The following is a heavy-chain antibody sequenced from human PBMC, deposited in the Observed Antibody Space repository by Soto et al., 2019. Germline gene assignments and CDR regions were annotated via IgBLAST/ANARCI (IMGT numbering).Heavy chain of an antibody. D-gene: IGHD6-13*01. J-gene: IGHJ6*02. CDR1: GFTFSSYG. Sequence: PGGSLRLSCAASGFTFSSYGIHWVRQAPGKGLEWVAVISYDGSNKYCADSVKGRFTISRDNSKNTLYLQMNSLRAEDTAVYYCARGSSSQLLSALMDVWGQGTTVTVSS. V-gene: IGHV3-30*03. CDR2: ISYDGSNK. CDR3: ARGSSSQLLSALMDV.